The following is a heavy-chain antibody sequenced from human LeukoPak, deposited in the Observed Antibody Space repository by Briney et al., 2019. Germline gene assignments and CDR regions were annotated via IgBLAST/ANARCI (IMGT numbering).Heavy chain of an antibody. CDR1: GGSFSGYY. J-gene: IGHJ4*02. V-gene: IGHV4-34*01. CDR3: ARVGGRRSSSYLASDY. D-gene: IGHD6-13*01. Sequence: SETLSLTCAVYGGSFSGYYRSWIRPPPGKGLEGMGEINHSGSTNYNPSLKSRVTISVDTSKNQFSLKLSSVTAADTAVYYCARVGGRRSSSYLASDYWGQGTLVTVSS. CDR2: INHSGST.